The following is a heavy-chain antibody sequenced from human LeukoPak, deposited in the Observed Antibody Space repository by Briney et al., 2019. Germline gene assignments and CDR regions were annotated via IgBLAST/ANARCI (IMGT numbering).Heavy chain of an antibody. CDR3: ANGGDDYDFWSGLSSWFDP. CDR1: GGTFSSYA. D-gene: IGHD3-3*01. J-gene: IGHJ5*02. CDR2: IIPIFGTA. V-gene: IGHV1-69*05. Sequence: SVKVSCKASGGTFSSYAISWVRQAPGQGLEWMGGIIPIFGTANYAQKFQGRVTITTDESTSTAYMELSSLRSEDTALYYCANGGDDYDFWSGLSSWFDPWGQGTLVTVSS.